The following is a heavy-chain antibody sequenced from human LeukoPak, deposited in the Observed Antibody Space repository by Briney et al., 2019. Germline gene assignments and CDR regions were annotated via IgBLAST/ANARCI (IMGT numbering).Heavy chain of an antibody. CDR1: GDSISTYY. D-gene: IGHD5-18*01. CDR3: ARDRTNIYGAAFDI. Sequence: PETSDLICTVSGDSISTYYWSWIGQPPGKGLEWIGYVYYSGRTNYSPCLKGRVTISVDTSKNQFSLKLRSVTAADMAVYYCARDRTNIYGAAFDIWGQ. CDR2: VYYSGRT. J-gene: IGHJ3*02. V-gene: IGHV4-59*01.